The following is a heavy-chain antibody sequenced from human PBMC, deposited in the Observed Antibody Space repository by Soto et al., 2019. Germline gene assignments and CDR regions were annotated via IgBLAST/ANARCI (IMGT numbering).Heavy chain of an antibody. Sequence: QVQLQVSGPGLVKPSETLSLTCTVSGDSISSYSWSWIRQPPGKGLEWIGNIHYNGNTKYNPSLKSRVTMSVDTSKNXFSLKLIXXXAAXTAVYYCAREGNLGRWLQPLDYWGQGTLVTVSS. CDR2: IHYNGNT. CDR3: AREGNLGRWLQPLDY. J-gene: IGHJ4*02. V-gene: IGHV4-59*01. D-gene: IGHD5-12*01. CDR1: GDSISSYS.